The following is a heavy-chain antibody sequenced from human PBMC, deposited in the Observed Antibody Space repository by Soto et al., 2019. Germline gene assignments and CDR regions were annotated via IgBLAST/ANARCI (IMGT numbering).Heavy chain of an antibody. CDR1: GYTFTDYG. V-gene: IGHV1-18*04. CDR2: ISTYNGNT. J-gene: IGHJ4*02. Sequence: ASVKVSCTASGYTFTDYGISWVRQAPGQGLEWMGWISTYNGNTIYAQKLQGRVTMTTDTSTSTAYMELRSLRSDDTAVYYCARGYGSTFDYWGQGTLVTVSS. CDR3: ARGYGSTFDY. D-gene: IGHD5-18*01.